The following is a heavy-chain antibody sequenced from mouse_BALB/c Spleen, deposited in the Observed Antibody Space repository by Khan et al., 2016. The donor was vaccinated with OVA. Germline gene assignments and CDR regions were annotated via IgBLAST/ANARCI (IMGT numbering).Heavy chain of an antibody. J-gene: IGHJ3*01. CDR2: IWGDGST. D-gene: IGHD1-2*01. V-gene: IGHV2-6-7*01. CDR3: ARELRLGGFAY. CDR1: GFSLTDYG. Sequence: QVQLKESGPGLVAPSRSLSITCTVSGFSLTDYGVNWVRQPPGKGLEWLGMIWGDGSTDYNSALKSRLSISKDNSKSQVFLKMNSLQTDDTARYYCARELRLGGFAYWGQGTLVTVSA.